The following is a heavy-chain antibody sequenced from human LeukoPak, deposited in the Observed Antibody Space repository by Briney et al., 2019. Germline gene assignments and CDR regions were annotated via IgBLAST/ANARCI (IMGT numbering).Heavy chain of an antibody. J-gene: IGHJ4*02. D-gene: IGHD3-3*01. V-gene: IGHV3-23*01. Sequence: GGSLRLSCAASGFTFSSYAMSWVRQAPGKGLEWVSAISGSGGSTYYADSVKGRSTISRDNSKNTLYLQMNSLRAEDTAVYYCAKDSGRFLEWLNYFDYWGQGTLVTVSS. CDR2: ISGSGGST. CDR3: AKDSGRFLEWLNYFDY. CDR1: GFTFSSYA.